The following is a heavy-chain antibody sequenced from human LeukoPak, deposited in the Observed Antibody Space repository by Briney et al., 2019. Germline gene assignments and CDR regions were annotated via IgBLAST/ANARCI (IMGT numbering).Heavy chain of an antibody. V-gene: IGHV3-64*01. D-gene: IGHD6-13*01. Sequence: GGSLILSCAASGFTFSSYAMHWVRQAPGKGLEYVSAISSNGGSTYYANSVKGRFTISRDNSKNTVYLQMNRLRAEDTAVYYCARDIGSSAGFGYWGQGTLVTVSS. J-gene: IGHJ4*02. CDR2: ISSNGGST. CDR1: GFTFSSYA. CDR3: ARDIGSSAGFGY.